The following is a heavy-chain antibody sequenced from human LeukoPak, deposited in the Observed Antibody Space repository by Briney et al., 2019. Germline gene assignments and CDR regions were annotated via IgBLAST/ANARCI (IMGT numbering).Heavy chain of an antibody. J-gene: IGHJ5*02. CDR1: GGSFSGYY. Sequence: SETLSLTCAVYGGSFSGYYWSWIRQPPGKGLEWIGKINHSGSTNYNPSLKSRVTISVDTSKNQFSLKLSSVTAADTAVYYCARGSAVTTNTNWFDPWGQGTLVTVSS. CDR3: ARGSAVTTNTNWFDP. D-gene: IGHD4-11*01. V-gene: IGHV4-34*01. CDR2: INHSGST.